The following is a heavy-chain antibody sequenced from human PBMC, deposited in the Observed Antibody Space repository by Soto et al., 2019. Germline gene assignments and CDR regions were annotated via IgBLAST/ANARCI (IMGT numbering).Heavy chain of an antibody. Sequence: GGSLRLSCAASGFTFSSYAMSWVRQAPGKGLEWVSAISGSGGSTYYTDSVKGRFTISRDNSKNTPYLQMNSLRAENTAVYYCAKDIKKVVTPPNWFDPWGQGTLVTVSS. J-gene: IGHJ5*02. D-gene: IGHD2-15*01. CDR2: ISGSGGST. V-gene: IGHV3-23*01. CDR3: AKDIKKVVTPPNWFDP. CDR1: GFTFSSYA.